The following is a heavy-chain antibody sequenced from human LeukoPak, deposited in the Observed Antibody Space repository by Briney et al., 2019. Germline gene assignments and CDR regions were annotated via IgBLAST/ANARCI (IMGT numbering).Heavy chain of an antibody. V-gene: IGHV3-11*01. D-gene: IGHD3-10*01. Sequence: GGSLRLSCAASGFTFSDNYMSWIRQAPGKGLEWVSYISSSGNTTYNADSVKGRFSITRDNAKNSLYLQMNSLRAEDTAVYYCAREYGFGSVSYYPWGQGTLVIVSS. CDR3: AREYGFGSVSYYP. J-gene: IGHJ5*02. CDR2: ISSSGNTT. CDR1: GFTFSDNY.